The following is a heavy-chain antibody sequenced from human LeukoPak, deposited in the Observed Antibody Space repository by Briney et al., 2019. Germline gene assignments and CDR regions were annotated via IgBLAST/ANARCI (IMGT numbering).Heavy chain of an antibody. V-gene: IGHV3-23*01. CDR2: ISGSGDTT. CDR3: AKDRYRGNARIFSEYFQH. Sequence: GGPLRLSCTASGFTFSSSAMSWVRQAPGKGLEWVSGISGSGDTTYYADSVKGRFTISRDNSKNTLHLQMNSLRAEATAAYYFAKDRYRGNARIFSEYFQHWGQGTLVTVSS. J-gene: IGHJ1*01. D-gene: IGHD4-23*01. CDR1: GFTFSSSA.